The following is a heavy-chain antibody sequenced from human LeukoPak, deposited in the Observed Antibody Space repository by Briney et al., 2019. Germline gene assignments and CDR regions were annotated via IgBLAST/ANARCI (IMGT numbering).Heavy chain of an antibody. V-gene: IGHV3-64D*06. CDR2: ISSNGGST. D-gene: IGHD3-10*01. Sequence: RGGSLRLSCAASGFTFSSDAMSWVRQAPGKGLEYVSAISSNGGSTYYADSVKGRFTISRDNSKNTLYLQMSSLRAEDTAVYYCVTDRRGILVRGTTFDYWGQGTLVTVSS. CDR1: GFTFSSDA. J-gene: IGHJ4*02. CDR3: VTDRRGILVRGTTFDY.